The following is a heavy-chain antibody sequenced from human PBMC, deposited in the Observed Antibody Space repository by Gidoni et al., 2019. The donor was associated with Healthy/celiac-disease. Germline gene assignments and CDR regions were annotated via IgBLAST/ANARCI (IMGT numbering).Heavy chain of an antibody. V-gene: IGHV1-2*02. J-gene: IGHJ6*02. CDR1: GYTFTGYY. CDR2: INPNSGGT. Sequence: SGYTFTGYYMHWVRQAPGQGFEWMGWINPNSGGTNYAQKFQGRVTMTRDTSISTAYMELSRLRSDDTAVYYCARDRNGAAGLYYYYGMDVWGQGTTVTVSS. D-gene: IGHD6-13*01. CDR3: ARDRNGAAGLYYYYGMDV.